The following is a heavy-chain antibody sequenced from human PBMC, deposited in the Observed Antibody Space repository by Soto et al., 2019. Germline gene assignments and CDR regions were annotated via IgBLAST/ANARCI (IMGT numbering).Heavy chain of an antibody. Sequence: SATLSLPCAVYGGSFSGYYWSWIRQPPGKGLEWIGEIDQSGSTRYKPSLKSRITISVDTSKSQFSLNLSSVTAADTAVYYCARADYYGSGTYYWGHGTLVTVSS. CDR3: ARADYYGSGTYY. D-gene: IGHD3-10*01. V-gene: IGHV4-34*01. J-gene: IGHJ4*01. CDR1: GGSFSGYY. CDR2: IDQSGST.